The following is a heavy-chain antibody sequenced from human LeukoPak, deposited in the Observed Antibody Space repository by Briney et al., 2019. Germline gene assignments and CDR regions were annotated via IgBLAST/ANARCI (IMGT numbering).Heavy chain of an antibody. CDR1: GGSISSSSYY. CDR2: IYYSGST. CDR3: ASTNRIAVAGFDP. Sequence: PSETLSLTCTVSGGSISSSSYYWGWLRQPPGTGLKWIGSIYYSGSTYYNPSLKSRVTISVDTSKNQFSLKLSSVTAADTAVYYCASTNRIAVAGFDPWGQGTLVTVSS. J-gene: IGHJ5*02. V-gene: IGHV4-39*01. D-gene: IGHD6-19*01.